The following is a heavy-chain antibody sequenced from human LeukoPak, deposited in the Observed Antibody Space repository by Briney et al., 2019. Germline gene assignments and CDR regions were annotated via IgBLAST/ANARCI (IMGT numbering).Heavy chain of an antibody. CDR2: ISWNSDSI. V-gene: IGHV3-9*01. J-gene: IGHJ2*01. D-gene: IGHD4-17*01. CDR3: AKDIRGGDQSYWYFDL. Sequence: PGGSLRLSCAASEFTFDDYAMHWVRQAPGKGLEWVSGISWNSDSIGYADSVKGRFTISRDKAKTYLYLQMNSLRAEDTALYYCAKDIRGGDQSYWYFDLWGRGTLVTVSS. CDR1: EFTFDDYA.